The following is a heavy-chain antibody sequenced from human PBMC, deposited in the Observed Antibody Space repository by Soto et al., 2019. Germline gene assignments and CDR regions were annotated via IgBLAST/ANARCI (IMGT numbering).Heavy chain of an antibody. Sequence: GGSLRLSCAASGFTFSSYAMSWVRQAPGKGLEWVSAISGSGGSTYYADSVKGRFTISRDNSKNTLYLQMNSLRAEDTAVYFCAKEDGYCSSSSCPFGLDVWGQGTTVTVSS. D-gene: IGHD2-2*03. J-gene: IGHJ6*02. V-gene: IGHV3-23*01. CDR1: GFTFSSYA. CDR2: ISGSGGST. CDR3: AKEDGYCSSSSCPFGLDV.